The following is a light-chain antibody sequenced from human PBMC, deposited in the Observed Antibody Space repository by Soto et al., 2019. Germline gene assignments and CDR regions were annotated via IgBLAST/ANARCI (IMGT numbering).Light chain of an antibody. V-gene: IGLV2-14*01. Sequence: QSVLTQPASVSGSPGQSITISCTGTSSDVGGYNYVSWYQQHPGKAPKLMIYDVSNRPSGVSNRFSGSKSGNTASLTISGLQAEDEADYYCSSYTSSSTLYFLGPGTKVTVL. CDR3: SSYTSSSTLYF. CDR1: SSDVGGYNY. CDR2: DVS. J-gene: IGLJ1*01.